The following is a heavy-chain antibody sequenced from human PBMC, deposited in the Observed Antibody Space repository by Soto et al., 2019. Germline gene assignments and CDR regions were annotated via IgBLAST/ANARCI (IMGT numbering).Heavy chain of an antibody. Sequence: EVQLVESGGGLVKPGGSLILSCAASGFTFSNAWMSWVRQAPGKGLEWVGRIKSKTDGGTTDYAAPVKGRFTISRDDSKNTLYLQMNSLKTEDTAVYYCTTGAYYDILTGYYNAQDYWGQGTLVTVSS. D-gene: IGHD3-9*01. CDR1: GFTFSNAW. V-gene: IGHV3-15*01. CDR3: TTGAYYDILTGYYNAQDY. CDR2: IKSKTDGGTT. J-gene: IGHJ4*02.